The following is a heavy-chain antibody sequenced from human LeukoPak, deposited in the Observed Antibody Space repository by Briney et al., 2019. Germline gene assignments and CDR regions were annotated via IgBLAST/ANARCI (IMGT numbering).Heavy chain of an antibody. Sequence: PSETLSLTCTVSGGSISSSDYHWGWIRQPPGKGLEWIVNFYYSGSTNYNPSLKSRVTISVDKSKNQFSLNLSSVTAADTAVYYCARDGSSAVAGTYLGLDLQIPQADYWGQGTLVTVSS. CDR2: FYYSGST. V-gene: IGHV4-39*07. CDR3: ARDGSSAVAGTYLGLDLQIPQADY. CDR1: GGSISSSDYH. D-gene: IGHD6-19*01. J-gene: IGHJ4*02.